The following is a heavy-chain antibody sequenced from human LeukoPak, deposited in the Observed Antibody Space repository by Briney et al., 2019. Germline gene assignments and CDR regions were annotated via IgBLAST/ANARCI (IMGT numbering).Heavy chain of an antibody. CDR2: ISYDGSNK. CDR3: ARVLSWNWFDP. J-gene: IGHJ5*02. Sequence: PGGSLRLSCVASGFPFSSYWMTWVRQAPGKGLEWVAVISYDGSNKYYADSVKGRFTISRDNSKNTLYLQMNSLRAEDTAVYYCARVLSWNWFDPWGQGTLVTVSS. V-gene: IGHV3-30*03. CDR1: GFPFSSYW.